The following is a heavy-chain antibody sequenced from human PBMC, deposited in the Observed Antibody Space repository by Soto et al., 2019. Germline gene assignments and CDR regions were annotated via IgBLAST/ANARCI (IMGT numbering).Heavy chain of an antibody. J-gene: IGHJ3*02. Sequence: EVQLLESGGGLVQPGGSLRLSCAASGFTFSSYAMSWVRQAPGKGLEWVSAISGSGGSTYYADSVKGRFTISRDNSKNTLYLQMNSLRAEDKAVYYCAKDLKHDYGDYQWAFDIWGQGTMVTVSS. CDR2: ISGSGGST. D-gene: IGHD4-17*01. CDR3: AKDLKHDYGDYQWAFDI. CDR1: GFTFSSYA. V-gene: IGHV3-23*01.